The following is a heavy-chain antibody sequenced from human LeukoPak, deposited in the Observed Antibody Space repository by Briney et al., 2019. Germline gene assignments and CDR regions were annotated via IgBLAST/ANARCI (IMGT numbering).Heavy chain of an antibody. CDR1: GGSFTSSSYY. CDR3: GRVGQSGYNDDAFDI. V-gene: IGHV4-39*01. CDR2: MYYSGST. Sequence: PSETLSLTCTLSGGSFTSSSYYWGWIRQPPGKGVEWICSMYYSGSTYYNPSLKSPVTISEDTSNTQFFLKQSFRTAEDTAVYCCGRVGQSGYNDDAFDIWGQGTMVTVSS. J-gene: IGHJ3*02. D-gene: IGHD3-3*01.